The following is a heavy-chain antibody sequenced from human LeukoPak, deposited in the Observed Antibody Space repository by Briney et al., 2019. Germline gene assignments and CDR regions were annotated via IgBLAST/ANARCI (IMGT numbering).Heavy chain of an antibody. CDR2: IYSGGST. Sequence: TGGSLRLSCAASGFTVSSNYMSWVRQAPGKGLEWVSVIYSGGSTYYADSVKGRFTISRDNSKNTLYLQMNSLRAEDTAVYYCARERDNYYDSTDAFDIWGQGTMVTVSS. CDR3: ARERDNYYDSTDAFDI. CDR1: GFTVSSNY. J-gene: IGHJ3*02. D-gene: IGHD3-22*01. V-gene: IGHV3-53*01.